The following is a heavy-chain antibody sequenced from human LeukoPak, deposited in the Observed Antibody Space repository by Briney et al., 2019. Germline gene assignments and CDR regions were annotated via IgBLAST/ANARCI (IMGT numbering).Heavy chain of an antibody. V-gene: IGHV4-59*01. CDR1: GGSISTYY. Sequence: SETLSLTCTVSGGSISTYYWSWIRQPPGKGLEWIGYIYYSGSTNYNPSLKSRVTISVDTSKNQFSLKLSSVTAADTAVYYCAREGPGTNYDYWGQGTLVTVSS. CDR2: IYYSGST. CDR3: AREGPGTNYDY. J-gene: IGHJ4*02.